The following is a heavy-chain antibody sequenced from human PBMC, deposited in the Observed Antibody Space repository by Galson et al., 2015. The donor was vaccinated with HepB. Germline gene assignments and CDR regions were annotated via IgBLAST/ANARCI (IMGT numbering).Heavy chain of an antibody. CDR1: GYTFTSYV. D-gene: IGHD3-16*01. CDR2: INTNTGNT. J-gene: IGHJ2*01. CDR3: ARDPSLRLHWYFAL. Sequence: SVKVSCKASGYTFTSYVMNWARQAPGQRLEWIGWINTNTGNTTYSQGFTGRFVFSLDTSVSTAYMQISSLKAEDTAVYYCARDPSLRLHWYFALWARGTLVAV. V-gene: IGHV7-4-1*02.